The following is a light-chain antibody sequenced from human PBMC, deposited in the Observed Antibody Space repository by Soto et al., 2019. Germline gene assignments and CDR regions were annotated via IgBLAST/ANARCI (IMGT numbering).Light chain of an antibody. CDR1: SSDVGSNNL. CDR3: CSYAGNSTFV. V-gene: IGLV2-23*02. Sequence: QSALTQPASVSGSPGQLITISCTGTSSDVGSNNLVSWYQQLPGKAPKLIIYEVTERPSGVSYRFSGSKSGNTASLTISGLQTEDEAEYYCCSYAGNSTFVFGPGTKVTVL. J-gene: IGLJ1*01. CDR2: EVT.